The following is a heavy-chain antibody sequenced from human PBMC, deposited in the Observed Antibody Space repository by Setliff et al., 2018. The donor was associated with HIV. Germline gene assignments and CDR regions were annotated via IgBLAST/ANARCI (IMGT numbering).Heavy chain of an antibody. CDR1: GFNFRSYE. CDR2: IGSAGDSTK. V-gene: IGHV3-48*03. J-gene: IGHJ4*02. D-gene: IGHD2-15*01. Sequence: RLSCEASGFNFRSYEMNWVRQAPGEGLEWVSYIGSAGDSTKFYADSVKGRFTISRDNAKNSLYLEMNSLRAEETAVYYCARDLRSSHGSPNYFDYWGRGALVTVSS. CDR3: ARDLRSSHGSPNYFDY.